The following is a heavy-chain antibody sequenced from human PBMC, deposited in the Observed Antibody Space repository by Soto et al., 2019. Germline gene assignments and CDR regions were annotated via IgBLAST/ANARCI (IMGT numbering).Heavy chain of an antibody. D-gene: IGHD2-15*01. V-gene: IGHV3-30-3*01. Sequence: QVQLVESGGGVVQPGRSLRLSCAASGFTFSSYAMHWVRQAPGKGLEWVAVISYDGSNKYYADSVKGRFTISRDNSKNTLYLQTNRLRAEDTAVYYCARVPSSSGRAHFDYWGQATLVTVSS. CDR1: GFTFSSYA. CDR2: ISYDGSNK. J-gene: IGHJ4*02. CDR3: ARVPSSSGRAHFDY.